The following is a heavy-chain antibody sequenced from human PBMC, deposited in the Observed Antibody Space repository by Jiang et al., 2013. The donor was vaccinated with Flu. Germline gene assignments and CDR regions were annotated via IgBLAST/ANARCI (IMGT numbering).Heavy chain of an antibody. CDR3: ARGSSSYSLDAFDI. CDR2: IYYGGST. V-gene: IGHV4-39*01. J-gene: IGHJ3*02. CDR1: DGSISSSRYY. Sequence: TLSLTCTVSDGSISSSRYYWGWIRQPPGKGLEWIGSIYYGGSTYYNPSLKSRVTISVDTSNIQFSLKLSSVTAADTAVYYCARGSSSYSLDAFDIWGQGTMVTVSS. D-gene: IGHD3-3*01.